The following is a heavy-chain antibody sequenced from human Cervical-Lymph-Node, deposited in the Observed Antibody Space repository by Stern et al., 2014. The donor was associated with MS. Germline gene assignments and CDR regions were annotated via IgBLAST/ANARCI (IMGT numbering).Heavy chain of an antibody. D-gene: IGHD5-18*01. CDR1: GFSLSTSGVG. J-gene: IGHJ4*02. CDR2: IYWDDDK. Sequence: ESGPTLVKPTQTLTLTCTFSGFSLSTSGVGVGWIRQPPGKALEWLALIYWDDDKRYSQSLKSRLTITKDTSKTQVVLTMTNMDPVDTATYYCAHGLEIRLWAAYWGQGTLVTVSS. CDR3: AHGLEIRLWAAY. V-gene: IGHV2-5*02.